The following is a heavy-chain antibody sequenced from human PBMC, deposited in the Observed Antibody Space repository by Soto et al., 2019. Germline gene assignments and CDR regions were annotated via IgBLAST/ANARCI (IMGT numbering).Heavy chain of an antibody. D-gene: IGHD3-22*01. CDR1: GGTFNNYA. CDR2: IIPLFGTA. V-gene: IGHV1-69*13. CDR3: ARGVHYDSSGYYYFY. J-gene: IGHJ4*02. Sequence: GASVKVSCKASGGTFNNYAISWVRQAPGQGLEWMGGIIPLFGTANYAQKFQGRVTITADGSTSTAYMELRSLRSEDTAVYYCARGVHYDSSGYYYFYWGQGTLVTVSS.